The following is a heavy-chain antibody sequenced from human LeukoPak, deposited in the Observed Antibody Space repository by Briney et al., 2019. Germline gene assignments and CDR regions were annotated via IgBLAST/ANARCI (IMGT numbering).Heavy chain of an antibody. CDR2: IIPILGIA. J-gene: IGHJ4*02. Sequence: GASVKVSCKASGGTFSSYAISWVRQAPGQGLEWMGRIIPILGIANYAQKFQGRVTITADKSTSTAYIELSSLRSEDTAVYYCARVSSYSSGWYFDYWGQGTLVTVSS. D-gene: IGHD6-19*01. V-gene: IGHV1-69*04. CDR3: ARVSSYSSGWYFDY. CDR1: GGTFSSYA.